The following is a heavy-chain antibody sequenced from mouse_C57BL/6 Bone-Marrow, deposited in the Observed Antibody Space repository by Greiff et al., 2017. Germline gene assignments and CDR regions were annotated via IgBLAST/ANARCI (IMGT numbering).Heavy chain of an antibody. D-gene: IGHD4-1*01. J-gene: IGHJ3*01. V-gene: IGHV1-69*01. Sequence: QVQLQQPGAELVMPGASVKLSCKASGYTFTSYWMHWVKQRPGQGLEWIGESDPSDSYTNYNQKFKGKSTLTVDKSSSTAYMQLSSLTSEDSAVYYWARGNWDLCGFAYWGQGTLVTVSA. CDR3: ARGNWDLCGFAY. CDR1: GYTFTSYW. CDR2: SDPSDSYT.